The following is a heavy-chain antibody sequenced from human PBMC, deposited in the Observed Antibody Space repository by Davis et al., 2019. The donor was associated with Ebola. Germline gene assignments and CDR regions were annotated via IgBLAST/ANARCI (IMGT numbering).Heavy chain of an antibody. D-gene: IGHD3-10*01. CDR2: VDPKAGKT. CDR1: GYSFSDYY. V-gene: IGHV1-69-2*01. J-gene: IGHJ4*02. CDR3: ARGPWVITARRGLTLDF. Sequence: ASVKVSCKGSGYSFSDYYIHWVQGAPGKGLEWVGLVDPKAGKTVYAEKFQDRVTFSADTSTSTMYLTLTSLTSEDTAIYYCARGPWVITARRGLTLDFWGQGTLVTVSS.